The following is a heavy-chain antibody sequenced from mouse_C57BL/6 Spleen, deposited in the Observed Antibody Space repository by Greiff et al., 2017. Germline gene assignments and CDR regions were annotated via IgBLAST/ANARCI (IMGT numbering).Heavy chain of an antibody. CDR3: ASGLNYYDSAY. V-gene: IGHV1-42*01. CDR1: GYSFTGYY. CDR2: INPSTGGT. D-gene: IGHD1-1*01. J-gene: IGHJ2*01. Sequence: VQLQQSGPELVKPGASVKISCKASGYSFTGYYMNWVKQSPEKSLEWIGEINPSTGGTTYNQKFKAKATLTVDKSSSTAYMPLKSLTSEDSAVYDCASGLNYYDSAYWGQGTTLTVSS.